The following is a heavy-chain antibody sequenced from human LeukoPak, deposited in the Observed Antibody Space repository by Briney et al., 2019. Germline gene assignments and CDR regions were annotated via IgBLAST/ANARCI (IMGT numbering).Heavy chain of an antibody. J-gene: IGHJ4*02. Sequence: SETLSLTCAVYGGSFSGYYWSWIRQPPGKGLEWIGEINHSGGTNYNPSLKSRVTISVDTSKNQFSLKLSSVTAADTAVYYCARRTWYYYASSGYYRYWGQGTLVTVSS. CDR1: GGSFSGYY. V-gene: IGHV4-34*01. D-gene: IGHD3-22*01. CDR2: INHSGGT. CDR3: ARRTWYYYASSGYYRY.